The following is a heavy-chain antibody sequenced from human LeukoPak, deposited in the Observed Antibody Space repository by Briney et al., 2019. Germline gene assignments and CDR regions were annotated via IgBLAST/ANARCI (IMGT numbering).Heavy chain of an antibody. CDR2: ISPSGGST. D-gene: IGHD5-24*01. Sequence: ASVKVSCKAFGYTFTSNYMHWVRQAPGQGPEWMGVISPSGGSTTYAQKFQGRVTLTRDMSTSADYLELSSLRSEDTVVYYCARDNSVRDEAWWFNPWGQGTLVTVSS. J-gene: IGHJ5*02. V-gene: IGHV1-46*01. CDR1: GYTFTSNY. CDR3: ARDNSVRDEAWWFNP.